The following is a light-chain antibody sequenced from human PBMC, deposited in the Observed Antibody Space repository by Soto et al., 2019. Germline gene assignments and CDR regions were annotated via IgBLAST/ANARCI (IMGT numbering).Light chain of an antibody. V-gene: IGLV2-23*01. CDR3: CSSGGSPTYV. J-gene: IGLJ1*01. CDR1: SSNVGSYTL. Sequence: QSALTPPASLSGSPGQSITISCTGTSSNVGSYTLVSRYQQHPGKAPKLLLVEGNTRPSGVSNRFSGSKSGNTASLTISGLKVEDEADYYCCSSGGSPTYVFGPGTKLTVL. CDR2: EGN.